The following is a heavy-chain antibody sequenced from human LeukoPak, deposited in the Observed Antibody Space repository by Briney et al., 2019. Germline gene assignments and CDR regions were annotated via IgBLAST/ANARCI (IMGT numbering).Heavy chain of an antibody. J-gene: IGHJ5*02. CDR1: GYSFTSYW. CDR3: AIFDFLFGEITQWFDP. Sequence: GESLKISCKGSGYSFTSYWIGWVRQMPGKGLEWMGIIYPGDSDTTYSPSFQGQVTISADKSISTAYLQWSSLKASDTAIYYCAIFDFLFGEITQWFDPWGQGTPVTVSS. D-gene: IGHD3-16*01. V-gene: IGHV5-51*01. CDR2: IYPGDSDT.